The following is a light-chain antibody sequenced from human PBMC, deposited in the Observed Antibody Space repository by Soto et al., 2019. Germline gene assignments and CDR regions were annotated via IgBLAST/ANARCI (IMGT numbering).Light chain of an antibody. Sequence: EIVMTQSPATLSVSPGERATLSCRASQSVSSNLAWYQQKPGQAPRLLIYGASTRATGVPARFSGSGSGTEFTLTISSLQSEDFALYYCQQCNNWPLTFGPGTKVDIK. J-gene: IGKJ3*01. V-gene: IGKV3-15*01. CDR2: GAS. CDR1: QSVSSN. CDR3: QQCNNWPLT.